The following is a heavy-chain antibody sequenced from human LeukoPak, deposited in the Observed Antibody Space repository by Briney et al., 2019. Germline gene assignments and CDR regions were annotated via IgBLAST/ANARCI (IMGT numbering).Heavy chain of an antibody. CDR2: IIPILGIA. V-gene: IGHV1-69*04. Sequence: EASVKVSCKASGGTFSSYAIRWVRQAPGQGLEWMGRIIPILGIANYAQKFQGRVTITADKSTSTAYMELSSLRSEDTAVYYCASVAGQYYFDYWGQGTLVTVSS. CDR3: ASVAGQYYFDY. CDR1: GGTFSSYA. D-gene: IGHD6-19*01. J-gene: IGHJ4*02.